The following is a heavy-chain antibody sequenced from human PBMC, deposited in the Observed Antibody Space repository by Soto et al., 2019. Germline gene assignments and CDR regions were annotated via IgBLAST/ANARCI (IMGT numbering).Heavy chain of an antibody. Sequence: PGGSLRLSCAASGVTFSSYAMNWVRQTPGKGLEWVSIISGGGGSAYYADSVKGRFSISRDNSKNTLYLQMNSLRAEDTAVYYCARDLPFGYYGMDVWGQGTTVTVSS. J-gene: IGHJ6*02. V-gene: IGHV3-23*01. CDR1: GVTFSSYA. D-gene: IGHD3-10*01. CDR2: ISGGGGSA. CDR3: ARDLPFGYYGMDV.